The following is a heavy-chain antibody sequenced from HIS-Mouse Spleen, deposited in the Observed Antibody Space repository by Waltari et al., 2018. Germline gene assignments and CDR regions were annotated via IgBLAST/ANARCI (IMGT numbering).Heavy chain of an antibody. D-gene: IGHD6-13*01. Sequence: QVTLKESGPVLVKPTETLTLTCTVSGFSLSNARMGVSWIRQPPGKALEWLAHIFSNDQKSYSTSLKGRLTISKDPSKSQVVLTMPNMDPVHTATYCCARIPGVTGYSSSWYAYYFDYWGQGTLVTVSS. CDR1: GFSLSNARMG. V-gene: IGHV2-26*01. J-gene: IGHJ4*02. CDR2: IFSNDQK. CDR3: ARIPGVTGYSSSWYAYYFDY.